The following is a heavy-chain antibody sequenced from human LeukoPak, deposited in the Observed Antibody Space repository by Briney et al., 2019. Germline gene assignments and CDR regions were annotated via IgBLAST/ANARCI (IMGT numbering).Heavy chain of an antibody. Sequence: PGGSLRLSCAASGFTFSSYAMSWVRQAPGKGREWVSAISGRGGSTYYADSVKGRFTISRDNSKNTLYLQMNSLRAEDTAVYYCAKDVGGGSGSYMFDYWGQGTLVTVSS. CDR1: GFTFSSYA. D-gene: IGHD3-10*01. V-gene: IGHV3-23*01. CDR2: ISGRGGST. CDR3: AKDVGGGSGSYMFDY. J-gene: IGHJ4*02.